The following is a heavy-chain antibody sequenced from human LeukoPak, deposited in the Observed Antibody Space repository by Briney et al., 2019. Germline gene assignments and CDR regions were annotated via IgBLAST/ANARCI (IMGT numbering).Heavy chain of an antibody. J-gene: IGHJ4*02. Sequence: GGSLRLSCAASGFTFSSYGMHWVRQAPGKGLEWVAVIWYDGSNKYYADSVKGRFTISRDNAKNSLYLQMNSLRVEDTAFYYCAKDNRRHYTSGPNPDSLHWGQGALVTVSS. V-gene: IGHV3-33*03. CDR2: IWYDGSNK. CDR3: AKDNRRHYTSGPNPDSLH. CDR1: GFTFSSYG. D-gene: IGHD6-19*01.